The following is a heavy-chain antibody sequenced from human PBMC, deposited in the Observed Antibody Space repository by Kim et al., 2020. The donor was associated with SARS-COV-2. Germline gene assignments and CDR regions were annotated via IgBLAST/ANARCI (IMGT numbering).Heavy chain of an antibody. V-gene: IGHV3-30*18. Sequence: GGSLRLSCAASGFTFSSYGMHWVRQAPGKGLEWVAVISYDGSNKYYADSVKGRFTISRDNSKNTLYLQMNSLRAEDTAVYYCAKDSYDYVWGSYRYKVLAYFDLWGRGTLVTVSS. CDR3: AKDSYDYVWGSYRYKVLAYFDL. D-gene: IGHD3-16*02. CDR2: ISYDGSNK. CDR1: GFTFSSYG. J-gene: IGHJ2*01.